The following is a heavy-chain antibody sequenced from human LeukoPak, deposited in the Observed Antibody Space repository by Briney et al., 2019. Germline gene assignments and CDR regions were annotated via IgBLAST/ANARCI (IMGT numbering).Heavy chain of an antibody. D-gene: IGHD3-22*01. CDR2: IYYSGST. CDR3: ARRYSSGYYFVGALDY. V-gene: IGHV4-39*01. CDR1: GGSISSSSYY. J-gene: IGHJ4*02. Sequence: SETLSLTCTVSGGSISSSSYYWGWIRQPPGKGLEWIGSIYYSGSTYYNPSLKSRVTISVDTSKNQFSLKLSSVTAADTAVYYCARRYSSGYYFVGALDYWGQGTLVTVSS.